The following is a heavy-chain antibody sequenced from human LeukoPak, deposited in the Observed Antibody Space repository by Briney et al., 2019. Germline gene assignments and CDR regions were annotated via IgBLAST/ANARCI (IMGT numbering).Heavy chain of an antibody. D-gene: IGHD6-13*01. CDR3: ARDLHSSSWYAWEVYYYYMDV. Sequence: ASVSVSCKASGYTFVIFGLIWVRQAPGQGLEWMGWISPENGDTNYAQSFQDRVTMTTDTSTSTAYMELRSLRSDDTAVYYCARDLHSSSWYAWEVYYYYMDVWGKGTTVTVSS. CDR2: ISPENGDT. V-gene: IGHV1-18*01. CDR1: GYTFVIFG. J-gene: IGHJ6*03.